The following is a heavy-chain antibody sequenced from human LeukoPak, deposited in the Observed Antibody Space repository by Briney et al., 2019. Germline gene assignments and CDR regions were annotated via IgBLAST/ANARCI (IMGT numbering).Heavy chain of an antibody. J-gene: IGHJ3*02. CDR3: AKDLALTVAWAFDI. D-gene: IGHD6-19*01. Sequence: GGSLRLSCAASGFTFSSYAMHWVRQAPGKGLEWVSGISGRGGSTCYADSVKGRLTISRDNSKNTLYLQMNSLRAEDTAVYYCAKDLALTVAWAFDIWGQGTMVTVSS. CDR2: ISGRGGST. CDR1: GFTFSSYA. V-gene: IGHV3-23*01.